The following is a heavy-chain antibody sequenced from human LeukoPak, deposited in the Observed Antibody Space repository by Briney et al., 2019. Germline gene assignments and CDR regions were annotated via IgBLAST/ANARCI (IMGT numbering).Heavy chain of an antibody. D-gene: IGHD3-22*01. J-gene: IGHJ6*02. V-gene: IGHV3-30-3*01. CDR2: ISYDGSNK. CDR1: GFTFSSYA. Sequence: PGGSLRLSCAASGFTFSSYAMHWVRQAPGKGLEWVAVISYDGSNKYYADSVKGRFTISRDNSKNTLYLQMNSLRAEDTVVYYCARDLRNDSSGYYYGTYYYYGMDVWGQGTTVTVSS. CDR3: ARDLRNDSSGYYYGTYYYYGMDV.